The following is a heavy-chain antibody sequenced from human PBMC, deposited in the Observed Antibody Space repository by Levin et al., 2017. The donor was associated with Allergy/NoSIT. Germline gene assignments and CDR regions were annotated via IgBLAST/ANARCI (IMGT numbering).Heavy chain of an antibody. V-gene: IGHV4-61*02. CDR3: ARAGGYVDYMDV. Sequence: PSETLSLTCTVSGGSISSGRHYWCWIRQSVAKGLELVGRIYTSGSSDINPSLKSRVTISVDKSKNQFSLNLSSVTAADTAVYYYARAGGYVDYMDVWGKGTTVTVSS. D-gene: IGHD4-23*01. CDR1: GGSISSGRHY. CDR2: IYTSGSS. J-gene: IGHJ6*03.